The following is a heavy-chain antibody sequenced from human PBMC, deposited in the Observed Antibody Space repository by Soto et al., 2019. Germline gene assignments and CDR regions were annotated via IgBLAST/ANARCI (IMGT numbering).Heavy chain of an antibody. CDR3: AREMGYCTSTSCHAGPLYYYMDV. CDR2: IYNSGST. CDR1: GGSISSYH. V-gene: IGHV4-59*01. J-gene: IGHJ6*03. Sequence: QVQLQESDPGLVKPSETLSLTCTVPGGSISSYHWSWIRQPPGKGLEWIGEIYNSGSTNYNPSLKSRVTISVDTSKNQFSLKLSSVTAADTAVYYCAREMGYCTSTSCHAGPLYYYMDVWGKGTTVTVSS. D-gene: IGHD2-2*01.